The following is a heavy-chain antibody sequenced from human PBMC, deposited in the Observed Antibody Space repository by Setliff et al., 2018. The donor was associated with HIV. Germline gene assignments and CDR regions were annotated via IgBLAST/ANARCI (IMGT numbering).Heavy chain of an antibody. V-gene: IGHV4-39*01. CDR3: ARGSSLHLAY. D-gene: IGHD6-6*01. J-gene: IGHJ4*02. CDR1: GGSITSNSFY. CDR2: VYYSGST. Sequence: KPSETLSLTCSVSGGSITSNSFYWGWIRQPPGKGLEWIGSVYYSGSTYYNPSLKSRLTISVDTSKNQFSLKLSSVTAADTAVYYCARGSSLHLAYWGQGTLVTVS.